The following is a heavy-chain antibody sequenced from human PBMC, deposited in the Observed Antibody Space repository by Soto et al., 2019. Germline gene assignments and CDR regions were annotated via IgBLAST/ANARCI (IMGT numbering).Heavy chain of an antibody. CDR2: IYYTGSS. CDR3: AATGPDAGGGV. J-gene: IGHJ6*03. D-gene: IGHD1-1*01. V-gene: IGHV4-39*01. CDR1: GDSIRASGAY. Sequence: QLQESGPGLVKPSETLSLTCTVSGDSIRASGAYWGWIRQPPGKGLECIGSIYYTGSSYYNPSLKSRLTISIDTSQSQFSLRLTSVTSADTAVYYCAATGPDAGGGVWGKGTTFTVSS.